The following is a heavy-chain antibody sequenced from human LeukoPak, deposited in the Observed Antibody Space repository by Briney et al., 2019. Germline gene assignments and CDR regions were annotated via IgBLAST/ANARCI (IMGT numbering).Heavy chain of an antibody. J-gene: IGHJ4*02. D-gene: IGHD2-2*02. V-gene: IGHV1-2*02. CDR2: INANSGGT. Sequence: ASVTVSFKASGYTFTGYYMHWVRQAPGQGQEWMGWINANSGGTNYAQKFQGRVTMTSDTSISTAYMELSRLRSDDTAVYYCARFVVVPAAIADYFDYWGQGTLVTVSS. CDR1: GYTFTGYY. CDR3: ARFVVVPAAIADYFDY.